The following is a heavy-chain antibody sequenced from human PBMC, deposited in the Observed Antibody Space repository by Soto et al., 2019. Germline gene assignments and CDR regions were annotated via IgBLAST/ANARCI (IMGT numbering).Heavy chain of an antibody. CDR3: ARDLQLVGATTRFDY. Sequence: QVQLVQSGAEVKKPGASVKVSCKASGYTFTSYGTSWVRQAPGQGLEWMGWISAYNGNTNYAQKLQGRVTMTTDTSTSTAYMELRSLRSDDTAVYYCARDLQLVGATTRFDYWGQGTLVTVSS. J-gene: IGHJ4*02. CDR2: ISAYNGNT. D-gene: IGHD1-26*01. CDR1: GYTFTSYG. V-gene: IGHV1-18*01.